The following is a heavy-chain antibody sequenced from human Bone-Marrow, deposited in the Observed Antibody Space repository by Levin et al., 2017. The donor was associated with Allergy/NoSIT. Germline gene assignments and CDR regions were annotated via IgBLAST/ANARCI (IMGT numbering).Heavy chain of an antibody. J-gene: IGHJ3*02. CDR3: AREMDGRPTLGAFDI. D-gene: IGHD2-2*03. CDR2: ISAYNGNT. CDR1: GYTFTSYG. V-gene: IGHV1-18*01. Sequence: ASVKVSCKASGYTFTSYGISWVRQAPGQGLEWMGWISAYNGNTNYAQKLQGRVTMTTDTSTSTAYMELRSLRSDDTAVYYCAREMDGRPTLGAFDIWGQGTMVTVSS.